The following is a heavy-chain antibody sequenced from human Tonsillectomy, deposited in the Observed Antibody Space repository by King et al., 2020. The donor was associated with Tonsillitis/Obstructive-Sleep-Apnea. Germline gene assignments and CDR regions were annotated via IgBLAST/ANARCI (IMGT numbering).Heavy chain of an antibody. V-gene: IGHV5-51*01. Sequence: VQLVQSGAEVKKPGESLKISCKGSGYSFTSYWIGWVRQMPGKGLEWMGIIYPGDSDTRYSPSFQGQVTISADKSISTAYLQWSSLKASDTAMYYCARQFGLPPAIKHLSYYYGLDVWGQGTTVTVSS. CDR1: GYSFTSYW. CDR2: IYPGDSDT. D-gene: IGHD2-2*01. J-gene: IGHJ6*02. CDR3: ARQFGLPPAIKHLSYYYGLDV.